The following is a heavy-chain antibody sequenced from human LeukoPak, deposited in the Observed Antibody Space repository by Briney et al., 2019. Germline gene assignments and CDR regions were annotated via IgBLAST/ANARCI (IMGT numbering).Heavy chain of an antibody. CDR1: GYTFTSYG. CDR2: ISAYNGNT. J-gene: IGHJ4*02. D-gene: IGHD3-10*01. CDR3: ARVYGSGSYFDY. Sequence: GASVKVSCKASGYTFTSYGISWVRQAPGQGLEWMGWISAYNGNTNYAQKLQGRVTMTRDTSISTAYMELSRLRSDDTAVYYCARVYGSGSYFDYWGQGTLVTVSS. V-gene: IGHV1-18*01.